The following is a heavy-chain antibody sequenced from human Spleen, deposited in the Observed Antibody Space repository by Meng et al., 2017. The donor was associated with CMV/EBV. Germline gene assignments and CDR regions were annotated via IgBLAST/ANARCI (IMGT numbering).Heavy chain of an antibody. CDR3: ARTPKGYCSSTSCYCMVY. CDR2: IYTSGST. CDR1: SIISYC. V-gene: IGHV4-4*07. D-gene: IGHD2-2*01. J-gene: IGHJ4*02. Sequence: SIISYCGRWIRPPAGKGLEWIERIYTSGSTNYNTSLKSRVTMSVDTSKNQFSLKLSSVTAADTAVYYCARTPKGYCSSTSCYCMVYWGQGTLVTVSS.